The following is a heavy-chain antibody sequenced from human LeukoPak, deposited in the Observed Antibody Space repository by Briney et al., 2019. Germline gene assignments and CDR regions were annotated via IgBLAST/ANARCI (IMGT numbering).Heavy chain of an antibody. J-gene: IGHJ4*02. CDR2: ADPEDGET. CDR3: AAELRYSGSYLSY. CDR1: GYTFTDYY. D-gene: IGHD1-26*01. Sequence: ASVKVSCKVSGYTFTDYYMHWVQQAPGKGLEWMGLADPEDGETIYAEKSQGRVTITADTSTDTAYMELSSLRSEDTAVYYCAAELRYSGSYLSYWGQGTLVTVSS. V-gene: IGHV1-69-2*01.